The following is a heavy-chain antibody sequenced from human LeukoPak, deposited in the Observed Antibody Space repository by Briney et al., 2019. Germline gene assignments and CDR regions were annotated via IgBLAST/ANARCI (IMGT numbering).Heavy chain of an antibody. D-gene: IGHD6-19*01. Sequence: SETLSLTCTVSGGSISSSSYYWGWIRQPPEKGLEWIGSIYYSGSTYYNPSLKSRVTISVDTSKNQFSLKLSSVTAADTAVYYCASLMYSSGWYDRYFQHWGQGTLVTVSS. CDR1: GGSISSSSYY. CDR2: IYYSGST. V-gene: IGHV4-39*01. CDR3: ASLMYSSGWYDRYFQH. J-gene: IGHJ1*01.